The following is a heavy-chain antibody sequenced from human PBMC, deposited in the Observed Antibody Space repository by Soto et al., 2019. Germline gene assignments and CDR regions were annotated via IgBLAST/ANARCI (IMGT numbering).Heavy chain of an antibody. CDR3: AKDKGDGKWLVPEGAFDI. D-gene: IGHD6-19*01. CDR1: GFTFDDYA. V-gene: IGHV3-9*01. CDR2: ISWNSGSI. Sequence: EVQLVESGGGLVQPGRSLRLSCAASGFTFDDYAMHWVRQAPGKGLEWVSGISWNSGSIGYADSVKGRFTISRDNAKNSLYLQMNSLRAEDTALYYCAKDKGDGKWLVPEGAFDIWGQGTMVTVSS. J-gene: IGHJ3*02.